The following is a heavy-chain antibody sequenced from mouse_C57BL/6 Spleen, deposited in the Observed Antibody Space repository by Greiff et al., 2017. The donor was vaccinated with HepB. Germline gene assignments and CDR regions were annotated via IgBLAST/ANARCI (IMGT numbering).Heavy chain of an antibody. J-gene: IGHJ2*01. CDR1: GFTFTDYY. D-gene: IGHD2-3*01. CDR2: IRNKANGYTT. Sequence: EVKVIESGGGLVQPGGSLSLSCAASGFTFTDYYMSWVRQPPGKALEWLGFIRNKANGYTTEYSASVKGRFTISRDNSQSILYLQMNALRAEDSATYYCARGGWLLLDYWGQGTTLTVSS. V-gene: IGHV7-3*01. CDR3: ARGGWLLLDY.